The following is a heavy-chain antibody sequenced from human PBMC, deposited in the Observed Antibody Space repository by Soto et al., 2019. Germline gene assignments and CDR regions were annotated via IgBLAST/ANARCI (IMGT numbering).Heavy chain of an antibody. CDR2: IIPIFGTA. CDR3: ARPTTDYSKDYYYYGMDV. Sequence: SVKVSCKASGGTFSSYAISWVRQAPGQGLEWMGGIIPIFGTANYAQKFQGRVTITADESTSTAYMELSSLRSEDTAVHYCARPTTDYSKDYYYYGMDVWGQGTTVTVSS. D-gene: IGHD4-4*01. J-gene: IGHJ6*02. V-gene: IGHV1-69*13. CDR1: GGTFSSYA.